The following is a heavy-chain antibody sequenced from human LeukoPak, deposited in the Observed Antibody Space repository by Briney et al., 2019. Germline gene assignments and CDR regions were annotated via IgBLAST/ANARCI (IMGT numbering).Heavy chain of an antibody. CDR2: INPSGGST. Sequence: ASVKVSCKASGYTFTSYHMHWVRQAPGQGLEWMGIINPSGGSTNYTQRFRGRVTMTMDMSTGTVYMELSSLKSEDTAVYYCAREAITIFGLVRTQTTKGPHRFDPWGQGTLVTVSS. V-gene: IGHV1-46*01. CDR1: GYTFTSYH. D-gene: IGHD3-3*01. J-gene: IGHJ5*02. CDR3: AREAITIFGLVRTQTTKGPHRFDP.